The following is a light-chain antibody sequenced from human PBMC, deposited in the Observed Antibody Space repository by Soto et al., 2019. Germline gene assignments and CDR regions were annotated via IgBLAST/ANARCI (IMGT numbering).Light chain of an antibody. CDR2: DAS. J-gene: IGKJ1*01. CDR3: QQRSNWPTT. Sequence: EIVLTQSPATLSLSPGERATLSCRASQSVSSYLAWYQQKPGQAPRLLIYDASNRATGIPARFSGSGSGTVFSLTISSLEPEEFAVYYCQQRSNWPTTFGQGNKVEIK. CDR1: QSVSSY. V-gene: IGKV3-11*01.